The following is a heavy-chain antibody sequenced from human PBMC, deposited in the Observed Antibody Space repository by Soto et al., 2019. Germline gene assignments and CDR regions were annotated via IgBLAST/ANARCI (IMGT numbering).Heavy chain of an antibody. Sequence: PSETLSLTCTVSGGSISSGDYYWIWIRQPPGKGLEWIGYIYYSGSTYYNPSLKSRVTISVDTSKNQFSLKLSSVTAADTAVYYCAREFGFTFGGVIAPWGQGTLVTVSS. CDR3: AREFGFTFGGVIAP. D-gene: IGHD3-16*01. J-gene: IGHJ5*02. CDR2: IYYSGST. V-gene: IGHV4-30-4*01. CDR1: GGSISSGDYY.